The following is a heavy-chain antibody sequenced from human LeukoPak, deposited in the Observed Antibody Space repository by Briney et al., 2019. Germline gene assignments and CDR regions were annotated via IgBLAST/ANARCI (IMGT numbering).Heavy chain of an antibody. V-gene: IGHV1-69*04. D-gene: IGHD3-22*01. Sequence: SVKVSCKASGGTFSSYAISWVRQAPGQGLEWMGRIIPILGIANYAQKFQGRVTITADKSTSTAYMELSSLRSEDTALYYCARVGAYYYDSSGYYNPPGWGQGTLVTVSS. J-gene: IGHJ4*02. CDR1: GGTFSSYA. CDR3: ARVGAYYYDSSGYYNPPG. CDR2: IIPILGIA.